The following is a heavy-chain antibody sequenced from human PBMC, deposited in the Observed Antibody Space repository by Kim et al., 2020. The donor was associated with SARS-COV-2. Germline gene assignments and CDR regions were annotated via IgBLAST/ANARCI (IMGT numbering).Heavy chain of an antibody. CDR1: GFTFSSYA. CDR3: ARGTYYYDGDYYGMDV. V-gene: IGHV3-30*04. D-gene: IGHD3-22*01. J-gene: IGHJ6*01. Sequence: GGSLRLSCAASGFTFSSYAMHWVRQAPGKGLEWVAVISYDGSNKYYADSVKGRFTISRDNSKNTLYLQMNSLRAEDTAVYYCARGTYYYDGDYYGMDVWG. CDR2: ISYDGSNK.